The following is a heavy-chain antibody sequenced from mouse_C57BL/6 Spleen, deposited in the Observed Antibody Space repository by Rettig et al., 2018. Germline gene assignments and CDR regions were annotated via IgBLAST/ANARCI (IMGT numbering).Heavy chain of an antibody. CDR1: GYTFTSYW. CDR2: IDPSDSYT. CDR3: ASPPYDGYREGFAY. V-gene: IGHV1-59*01. Sequence: VQLPQRGPELERPRTSVKLSCKASGYTFTSYWMHWVKQRPGQGLEWIGVIDPSDSYTNYNQKFKGKATLTVDTSSSTAYMQLSSLTSEDSAVYYCASPPYDGYREGFAYWGQGTLVTVSA. J-gene: IGHJ3*01. D-gene: IGHD2-3*01.